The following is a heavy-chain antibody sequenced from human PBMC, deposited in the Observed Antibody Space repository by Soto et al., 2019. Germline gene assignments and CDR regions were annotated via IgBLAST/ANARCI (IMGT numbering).Heavy chain of an antibody. CDR1: GFIFKMYW. V-gene: IGHV3-74*01. CDR3: TRGPRPISTGTGAY. D-gene: IGHD3-10*01. Sequence: GGSLRLSCAASGFIFKMYWMHWVRQSPGKGLVWISRIYNDGTYSDYADAVRGRFTISRDNVNDTLYLQMNNLRAEDSGLYYCTRGPRPISTGTGAYWGQGTQVTVSS. CDR2: IYNDGTYS. J-gene: IGHJ4*02.